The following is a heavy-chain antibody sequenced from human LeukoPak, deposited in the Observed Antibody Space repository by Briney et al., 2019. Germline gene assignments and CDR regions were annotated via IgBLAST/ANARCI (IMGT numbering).Heavy chain of an antibody. CDR3: ARDEAVPAAMGYYFDY. D-gene: IGHD2-2*01. Sequence: GGSLRLSCAASGFTFSSYSMNWVRQAPGKGLEWVSSISSSRSYIYYADSVKGRFTISRDNAKNSLYLQMNSLRAEDTAVYYCARDEAVPAAMGYYFDYWGQGTLVTVSS. CDR1: GFTFSSYS. CDR2: ISSSRSYI. J-gene: IGHJ4*02. V-gene: IGHV3-21*01.